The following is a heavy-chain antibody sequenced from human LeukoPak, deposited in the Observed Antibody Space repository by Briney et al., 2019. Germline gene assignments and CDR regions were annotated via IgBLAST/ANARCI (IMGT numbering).Heavy chain of an antibody. CDR1: GLTFSSYG. CDR3: AKSMVRGVTTPFRDYYYYMDV. V-gene: IGHV3-30*02. D-gene: IGHD3-10*01. J-gene: IGHJ6*03. CDR2: IRYDGSNK. Sequence: GGSLRLSCAASGLTFSSYGMHWVRQAPGKGLEWVAFIRYDGSNKYYADSVKGRFTISRDNSKNTLYLQMNSLRAEDTAVYYCAKSMVRGVTTPFRDYYYYMDVWGKGTTVTISS.